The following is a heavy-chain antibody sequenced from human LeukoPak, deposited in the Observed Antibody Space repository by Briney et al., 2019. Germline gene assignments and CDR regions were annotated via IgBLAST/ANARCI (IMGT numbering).Heavy chain of an antibody. CDR3: ARENRQQLVPFDY. CDR1: GFTFSSYA. Sequence: GGSLRLSCAASGFTFSSYAMSWVRQAPGKGLEWVSSISGGAASTDYVDSVKGRFTISRDNSKNTLYLQMNSLRAEDTAVYYCARENRQQLVPFDYWGQGTLVTVSS. D-gene: IGHD6-13*01. J-gene: IGHJ4*02. V-gene: IGHV3-23*01. CDR2: ISGGAAST.